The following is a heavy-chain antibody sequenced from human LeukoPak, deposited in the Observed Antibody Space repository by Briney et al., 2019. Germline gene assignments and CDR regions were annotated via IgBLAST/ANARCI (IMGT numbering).Heavy chain of an antibody. CDR3: AKVTQLWLLVDY. Sequence: PGGSLRLSCAASGFTFSSYAMSWVRQAPGKGLEWVSAISGSGGSAYYADSVKGRFTISRDNSKNTLYLQMNSLRAEDTAVYYCAKVTQLWLLVDYWGQGTLVTVSS. CDR2: ISGSGGSA. V-gene: IGHV3-23*01. J-gene: IGHJ4*02. D-gene: IGHD5-18*01. CDR1: GFTFSSYA.